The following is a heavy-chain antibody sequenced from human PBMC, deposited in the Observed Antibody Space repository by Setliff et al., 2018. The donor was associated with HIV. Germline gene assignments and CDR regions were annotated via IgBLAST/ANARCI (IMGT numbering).Heavy chain of an antibody. J-gene: IGHJ6*03. V-gene: IGHV1-18*01. CDR1: GFPFSSYG. D-gene: IGHD6-13*01. CDR2: ISAYNGKT. Sequence: GASVKVSCKASGFPFSSYGISWVRQAPGQGLEWMGWISAYNGKTEYAQNFQGRVTMTTDISTSTAWTSTSTAYMELSSLRSGDTAVYYCARAQQQLVLPSFYYYYYMDVWGKGATVTVSS. CDR3: ARAQQQLVLPSFYYYYYMDV.